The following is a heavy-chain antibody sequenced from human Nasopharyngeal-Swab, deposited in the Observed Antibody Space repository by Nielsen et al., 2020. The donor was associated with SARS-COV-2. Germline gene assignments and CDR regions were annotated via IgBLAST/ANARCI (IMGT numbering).Heavy chain of an antibody. CDR2: IDWDEDK. D-gene: IGHD6-19*01. V-gene: IGHV2-70*01. CDR1: GFSLNTSGMC. CDR3: ARNPPRGSGFDF. J-gene: IGHJ4*02. Sequence: SGPTLVKPTQTLTLTCTFSGFSLNTSGMCLTWIRQPPGKALEWLALIDWDEDKYYSTSLKTRLTISKDTSKNQVVLTMTNMDQADTATYYCARNPPRGSGFDFWGQGILVTVSS.